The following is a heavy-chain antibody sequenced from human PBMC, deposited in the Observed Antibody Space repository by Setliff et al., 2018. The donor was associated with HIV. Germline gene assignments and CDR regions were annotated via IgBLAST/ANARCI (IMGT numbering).Heavy chain of an antibody. CDR1: GYTFTSYY. CDR2: INPSGGSS. J-gene: IGHJ3*02. Sequence: EASVKVSCKASGYTFTSYYMNWVRQAPGQGLEWMGIINPSGGSSTYAHKFQGRVAMTRDTSTSTVYMELSSLRSEDTAVYYCARDRVRITIFGANDASDIWGQGTMVTVSS. V-gene: IGHV1-46*01. D-gene: IGHD3-3*01. CDR3: ARDRVRITIFGANDASDI.